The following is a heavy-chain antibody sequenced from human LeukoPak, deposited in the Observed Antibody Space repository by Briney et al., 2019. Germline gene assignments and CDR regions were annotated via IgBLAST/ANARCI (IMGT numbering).Heavy chain of an antibody. D-gene: IGHD2-2*01. CDR3: ARAYCSSFSCYVHYHFES. V-gene: IGHV7-4-1*02. CDR1: GYTFTKYA. J-gene: IGHJ4*02. CDR2: INPATGKP. Sequence: ASVKVSCKASGYTFTKYAIHWVRQAPGQGLAWMGWINPATGKPTYAQGFTGRFVFASDTSVNTAYLEISRLEFEDSAVYFCARAYCSSFSCYVHYHFESWGQGTLVTVSS.